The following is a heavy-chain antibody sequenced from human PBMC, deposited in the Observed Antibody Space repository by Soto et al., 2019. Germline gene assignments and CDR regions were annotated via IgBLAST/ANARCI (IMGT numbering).Heavy chain of an antibody. Sequence: GGSLRLSCAASGFTFSSYGMHWVRQAPGKGLEWVAVIWYDGSNKYYADSVKGRFTISRDNSKNTLYLQMNSLRAEDTAVYYCARDRVVDGYNSNYFDYWGQGTLVTVSS. J-gene: IGHJ4*02. CDR1: GFTFSSYG. CDR2: IWYDGSNK. V-gene: IGHV3-33*01. CDR3: ARDRVVDGYNSNYFDY. D-gene: IGHD5-12*01.